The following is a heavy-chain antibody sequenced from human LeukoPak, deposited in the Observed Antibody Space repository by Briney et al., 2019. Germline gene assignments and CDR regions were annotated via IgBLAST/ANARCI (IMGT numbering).Heavy chain of an antibody. CDR2: IYTSGST. D-gene: IGHD5-24*01. J-gene: IGHJ4*02. Sequence: PSETLSLTCAVYGGSFSGYYWSWIRQPPGKGLEWIGRIYTSGSTNYNPSLKSRVTISVDTSKNQFSLKLSSVTAADTAVYYCARAGDGYNGDLDYWGQGTLVTVSS. V-gene: IGHV4-59*10. CDR3: ARAGDGYNGDLDY. CDR1: GGSFSGYY.